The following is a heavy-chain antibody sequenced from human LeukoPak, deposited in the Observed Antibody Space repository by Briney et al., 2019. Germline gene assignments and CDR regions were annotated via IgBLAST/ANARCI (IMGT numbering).Heavy chain of an antibody. CDR3: AREYSSGRYYFDY. V-gene: IGHV3-7*01. J-gene: IGHJ4*02. CDR1: GFTFSSYW. D-gene: IGHD6-19*01. CDR2: KKQDGSEK. Sequence: GESLRLSCAASGFTFSSYWMSWVRQAPGKGLEWVANKKQDGSEKYYVDSVKGRFTISRDNAKNSLYLQMNSLRAEDTAVYYCAREYSSGRYYFDYWGQGTLVTVSS.